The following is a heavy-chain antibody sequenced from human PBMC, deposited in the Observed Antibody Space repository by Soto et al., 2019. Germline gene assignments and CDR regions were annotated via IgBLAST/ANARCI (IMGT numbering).Heavy chain of an antibody. V-gene: IGHV3-30*18. J-gene: IGHJ4*02. D-gene: IGHD3-22*01. Sequence: QVQLVESGGGVVQPGRSLRLSCAASGFTFSSYGMHWVRQAPGKGLEWGAVISYDGSNKYYADSVKGRFTISRDNSKNTLYLQMNSLRAEDTAVYYCAKDLRRATYYYDSSGCYGVDYWGQGTLVTVSS. CDR3: AKDLRRATYYYDSSGCYGVDY. CDR2: ISYDGSNK. CDR1: GFTFSSYG.